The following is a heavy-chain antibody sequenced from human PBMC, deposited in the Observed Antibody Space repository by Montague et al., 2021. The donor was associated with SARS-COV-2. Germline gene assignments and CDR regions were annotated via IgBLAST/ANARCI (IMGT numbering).Heavy chain of an antibody. CDR2: IYYSGST. CDR3: ARLGRGYSYAQSAFDI. V-gene: IGHV4-59*08. J-gene: IGHJ3*02. Sequence: SETLSLTCTVSGGSISSYYWSWIRQPPGKGLEWIGYIYYSGSTNYNPSLKSRVTISVDTSKNQFSLKLSSMTAADTAVYCCARLGRGYSYAQSAFDIWGQGTMATVSS. CDR1: GGSISSYY. D-gene: IGHD5-18*01.